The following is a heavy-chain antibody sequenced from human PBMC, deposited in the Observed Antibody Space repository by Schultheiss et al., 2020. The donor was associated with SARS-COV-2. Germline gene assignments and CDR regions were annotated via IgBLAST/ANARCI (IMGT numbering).Heavy chain of an antibody. V-gene: IGHV3-48*01. CDR3: ARGLAVDNHFDY. D-gene: IGHD6-19*01. CDR2: ISGSSVTI. Sequence: GGSLRLSCAGSGFTFSTYSMIWVRQAPGKGLECVSYISGSSVTIYYADSVKGRFTISRDNARNSLYLQMNSLRAEDTAVYYCARGLAVDNHFDYWGQGSLVTVSS. CDR1: GFTFSTYS. J-gene: IGHJ4*02.